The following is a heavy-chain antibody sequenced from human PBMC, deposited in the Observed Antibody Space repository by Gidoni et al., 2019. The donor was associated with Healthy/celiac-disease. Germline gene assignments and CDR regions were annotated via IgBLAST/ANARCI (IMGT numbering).Heavy chain of an antibody. V-gene: IGHV3-23*01. CDR3: AKGAHYYDSSGYLNDY. Sequence: EVQLLESGGGLVQPGGSLRLSCAASGFTFSSYAMSWVRQAPGKGLEWVSAISGSGGSTYYADSVKGRFTISRDNSKNTLYLQMNSLRAEDTAVYYCAKGAHYYDSSGYLNDYWGQGTLVTVSS. D-gene: IGHD3-22*01. CDR1: GFTFSSYA. CDR2: ISGSGGST. J-gene: IGHJ4*02.